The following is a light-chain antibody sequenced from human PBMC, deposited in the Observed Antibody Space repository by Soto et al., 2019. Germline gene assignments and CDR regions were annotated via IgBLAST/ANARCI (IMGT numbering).Light chain of an antibody. CDR2: GAS. Sequence: EIVLTQSPGTLSLSPGERATLSCRASQSVSSNYLVWYQQKPGQAPRPLIYGASTRATGIPDRFSCSGSGTDFTLTISRLEPEDFAVYYCQQYAGSSYTFGQGTKLEI. J-gene: IGKJ2*01. CDR1: QSVSSNY. CDR3: QQYAGSSYT. V-gene: IGKV3-20*01.